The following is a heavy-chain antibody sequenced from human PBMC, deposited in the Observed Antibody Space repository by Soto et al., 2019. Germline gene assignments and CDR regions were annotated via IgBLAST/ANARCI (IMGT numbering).Heavy chain of an antibody. CDR3: ARRRLLWFGDDSGMDV. CDR2: IYYSGST. D-gene: IGHD3-10*01. CDR1: GGSISSSSYY. Sequence: QLQLQESGPGLVKPSETLSLTCTVSGGSISSSSYYWGWIRQPPGKGLEWIGSIYYSGSTYYNPSLKSRLTMSVDTSKTPVSLRLRPVTAADTAVYYCARRRLLWFGDDSGMDVWGQGTTVTVSS. J-gene: IGHJ6*02. V-gene: IGHV4-39*01.